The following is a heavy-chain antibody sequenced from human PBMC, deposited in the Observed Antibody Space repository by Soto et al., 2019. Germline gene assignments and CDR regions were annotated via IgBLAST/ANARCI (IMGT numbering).Heavy chain of an antibody. CDR1: GGTFSSYA. CDR3: SIHIRWLQLYYYHGMDV. V-gene: IGHV1-69*12. CDR2: IIAICGTA. J-gene: IGHJ6*02. Sequence: QVQLVQSGAEVKKPGSSVKVSCKASGGTFSSYAISWVRQAPGQGLEWVGGIIAICGTADYAQKVQGRVTITADESTSTANMELSSLRSEDTAVYYCSIHIRWLQLYYYHGMDVWGQGTTVTVSS. D-gene: IGHD5-12*01.